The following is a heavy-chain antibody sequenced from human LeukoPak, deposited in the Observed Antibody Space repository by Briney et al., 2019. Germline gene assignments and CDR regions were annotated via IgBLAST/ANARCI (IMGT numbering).Heavy chain of an antibody. J-gene: IGHJ3*02. CDR2: IKRDGSEK. CDR1: GFTLRTYW. D-gene: IGHD6-13*01. Sequence: GGSLRLSCAASGFTLRTYWMSWVRQAPGKGLEWVASIKRDGSEKYYVDSVKGRFTISRDNAKNSLYLQMNSLRAEDTAVYHCVREASGGTKGVSGTFDIWGQGTLVTVSS. V-gene: IGHV3-7*01. CDR3: VREASGGTKGVSGTFDI.